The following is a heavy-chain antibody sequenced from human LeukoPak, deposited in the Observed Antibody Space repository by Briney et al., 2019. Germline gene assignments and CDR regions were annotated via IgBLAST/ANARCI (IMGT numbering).Heavy chain of an antibody. CDR3: AREFFYGSGSYSY. CDR2: IDRSSSHI. D-gene: IGHD3-10*01. V-gene: IGHV3-21*01. CDR1: RFTFRSYT. J-gene: IGHJ4*02. Sequence: GGSLRLSCTESRFTFRSYTMNWVRQAPGKGLEWVSSIDRSSSHIYYADSVKGRFAISRDNAKNSLYLQMNSLRAEDTAGYYCAREFFYGSGSYSYWGQGTLVTVSS.